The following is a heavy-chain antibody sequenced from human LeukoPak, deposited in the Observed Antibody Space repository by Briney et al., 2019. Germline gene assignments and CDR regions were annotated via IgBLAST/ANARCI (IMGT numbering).Heavy chain of an antibody. J-gene: IGHJ4*02. CDR1: GGSISSSNW. Sequence: SGTLSLTCAVSGGSISSSNWWSWVRQPPGKGLEWIGEIYHSGSTNYNPSLKSRVTISVDKSKNQFSLKLSSVTAADTAVYYCASLGSILLWFGELVWGQGTLVTVSS. CDR3: ASLGSILLWFGELV. V-gene: IGHV4-4*02. D-gene: IGHD3-10*01. CDR2: IYHSGST.